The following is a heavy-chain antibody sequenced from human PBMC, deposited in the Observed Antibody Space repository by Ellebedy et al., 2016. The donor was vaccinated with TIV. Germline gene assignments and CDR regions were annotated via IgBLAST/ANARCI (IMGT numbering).Heavy chain of an antibody. CDR3: TKDGSGTMNF. Sequence: PGGSLRLSCAVSGFTFSTSWMSWVRQAPGQGLEWVANMNGDGNERYYVDSVEGRFTISRDNTRNSLYLQMNILRADDTAVYYCTKDGSGTMNFWGQGTLVTVSS. J-gene: IGHJ4*02. V-gene: IGHV3-7*01. CDR2: MNGDGNER. D-gene: IGHD1-1*01. CDR1: GFTFSTSW.